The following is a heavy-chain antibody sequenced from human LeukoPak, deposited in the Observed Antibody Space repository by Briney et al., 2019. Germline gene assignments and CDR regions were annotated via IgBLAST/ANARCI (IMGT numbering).Heavy chain of an antibody. CDR1: GYSFSSYW. CDR2: IYPGDSDP. D-gene: IGHD6-19*01. Sequence: GESLKISCKGSGYSFSSYWIAWVRPAPGKGLEWMGVIYPGDSDPRYSPSFQGQVTFSADKSINTVYLQWSSLKASDTAMYYCARRASGWYFDHWGQGTLVTVSS. V-gene: IGHV5-51*01. CDR3: ARRASGWYFDH. J-gene: IGHJ4*02.